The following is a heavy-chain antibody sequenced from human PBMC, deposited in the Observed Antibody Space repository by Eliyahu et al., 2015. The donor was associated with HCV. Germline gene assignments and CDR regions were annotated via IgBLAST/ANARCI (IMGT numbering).Heavy chain of an antibody. CDR1: GFTFSSXA. CDR2: XSGSGGTT. CDR3: AKTWGWRREGYTFXY. Sequence: EVQLLESGGGLVQPGGSLXLSCAASGFTFSSXAISWVRQAPGKGLEWVSSXSGSGGTTYYADSVKGRFTISRDNSKNTLYLQMNSLRAEDTAVYYCAKTWGWRREGYTFXYWGQGTLVTVSS. V-gene: IGHV3-23*01. J-gene: IGHJ4*02. D-gene: IGHD5-24*01.